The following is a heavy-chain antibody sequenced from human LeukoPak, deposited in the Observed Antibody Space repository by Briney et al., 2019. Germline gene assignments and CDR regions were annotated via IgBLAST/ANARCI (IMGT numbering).Heavy chain of an antibody. J-gene: IGHJ3*02. D-gene: IGHD2-2*01. CDR2: IKQKGRDT. V-gene: IGHV3-7*01. CDR3: ARLSDTEGSSTCYRASDI. Sequence: GGSLRLSCAASGFTFTTHWMSWVRQAPGKGREGVANIKQKGRDTYYVGSGRGRFTISRDNAQNSLYLQMNSLRAEDTAIYYCARLSDTEGSSTCYRASDIWGQGTMVTVSS. CDR1: GFTFTTHW.